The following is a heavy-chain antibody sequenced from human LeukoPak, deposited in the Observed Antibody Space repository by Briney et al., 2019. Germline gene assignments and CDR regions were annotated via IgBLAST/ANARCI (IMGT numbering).Heavy chain of an antibody. CDR2: INSDGSVI. CDR3: ARDPEMAPFDY. V-gene: IGHV3-74*01. J-gene: IGHJ4*02. D-gene: IGHD5-24*01. Sequence: GGSLRLSCAASGFTFSSHWMHWVRQTPGKGPMWVSRINSDGSVIDYADSVKGRFTVSRDNSKNTLYLQMNSLRAEDTAVYYCARDPEMAPFDYWGQGTLVTVSS. CDR1: GFTFSSHW.